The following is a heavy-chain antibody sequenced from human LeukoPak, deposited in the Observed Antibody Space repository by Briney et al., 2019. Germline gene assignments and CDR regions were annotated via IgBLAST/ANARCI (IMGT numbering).Heavy chain of an antibody. Sequence: APVKVSCKASGYTFTGYYMHWVRQAPGQGLEWMGWLNPNSGGTNYAQKFQGRVTMTRDTSISTAYMELSRLRSEDTAVYYCATGRYYGSDRLDYWGQGTLVTVSS. V-gene: IGHV1-2*02. J-gene: IGHJ4*02. CDR3: ATGRYYGSDRLDY. CDR2: LNPNSGGT. D-gene: IGHD3-10*01. CDR1: GYTFTGYY.